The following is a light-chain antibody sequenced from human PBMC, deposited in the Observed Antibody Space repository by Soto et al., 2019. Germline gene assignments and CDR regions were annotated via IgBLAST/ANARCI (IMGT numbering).Light chain of an antibody. V-gene: IGLV2-14*01. CDR3: FSYTSSTAYV. Sequence: QSVLTHPDSVSGSPGQSITISCTGTSSDVGGYKYVSWHQLHPGKAPKLMIYEVSNRPSGISNRFSASKSGNTASLTISGLQAGDEADYYCFSYTSSTAYVFGTGTKVTVL. CDR2: EVS. CDR1: SSDVGGYKY. J-gene: IGLJ1*01.